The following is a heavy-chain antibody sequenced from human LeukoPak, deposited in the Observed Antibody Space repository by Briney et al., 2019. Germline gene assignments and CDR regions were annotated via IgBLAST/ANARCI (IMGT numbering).Heavy chain of an antibody. CDR2: ISSSSSSI. J-gene: IGHJ4*02. D-gene: IGHD1-14*01. CDR1: GFIFSSYS. V-gene: IGHV3-48*01. Sequence: GGSLRLSCAASGFIFSSYSMNWVRQAPGKGLEWVSYISSSSSSIYYADAVKGRFTISRDNAKNSLYLQMNSLGAEDTAVYYCARVYRRYFDYWGQGTLATVSS. CDR3: ARVYRRYFDY.